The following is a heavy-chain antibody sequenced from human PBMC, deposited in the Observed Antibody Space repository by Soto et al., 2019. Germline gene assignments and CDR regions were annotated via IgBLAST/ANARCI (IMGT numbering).Heavy chain of an antibody. J-gene: IGHJ6*02. CDR1: GFTFSNYG. Sequence: QVHLVESGGGVVQPGRSLRLSCAASGFTFSNYGMHWVRQAPGKGLEWVAVIWDDGSNKYYADSVKGRFTISRDNSKNPXXLQMTSLRADDTSVYYCARDQDVGATSYYYYGMDVWGQGTTVTVSS. CDR2: IWDDGSNK. D-gene: IGHD1-26*01. V-gene: IGHV3-33*01. CDR3: ARDQDVGATSYYYYGMDV.